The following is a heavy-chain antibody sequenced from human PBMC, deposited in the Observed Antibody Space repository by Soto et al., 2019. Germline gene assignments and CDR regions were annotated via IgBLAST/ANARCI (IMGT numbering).Heavy chain of an antibody. J-gene: IGHJ4*02. D-gene: IGHD3-3*01. CDR2: ISYDGSNK. CDR1: GFTFSSYA. Sequence: GGSLRLSCAASGFTFSSYAMHWVRQAPGKGLEWVAVISYDGSNKYYADNVKGRFTISRDNSKKTLYLQMNSLRAEDTAFYFFARDRPLTIFGVVINPPPIGPFDYWGQGT. CDR3: ARDRPLTIFGVVINPPPIGPFDY. V-gene: IGHV3-30-3*01.